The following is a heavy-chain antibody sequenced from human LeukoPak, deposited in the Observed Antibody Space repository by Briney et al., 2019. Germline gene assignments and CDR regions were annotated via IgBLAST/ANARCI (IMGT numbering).Heavy chain of an antibody. Sequence: GESLRISCKGSGYSFTSYWIGWVRQMPGKGLEWRGIIYPGDSDTRYSPSFQGQVTISADKSISTAYLQWSSLKASDTAMYYCAAPYDYVWGSYRYDAFDIWGQGTMVTVSS. CDR1: GYSFTSYW. J-gene: IGHJ3*02. D-gene: IGHD3-16*02. CDR2: IYPGDSDT. CDR3: AAPYDYVWGSYRYDAFDI. V-gene: IGHV5-51*01.